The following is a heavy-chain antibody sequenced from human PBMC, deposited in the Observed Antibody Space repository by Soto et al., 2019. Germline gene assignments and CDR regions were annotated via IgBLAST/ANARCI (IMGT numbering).Heavy chain of an antibody. V-gene: IGHV4-30-4*01. J-gene: IGHJ6*02. CDR2: IYYSGST. Sequence: QVQLQESGPGLVKPSQTLSLTCTVSGGSISSGDYYWSWIRQPPGKGLEWIGYIYYSGSTYYNPSLKSRVTISVDTSKNQFSLKLSSVXXXXXXXXXXXXXXXXXXXXXXXXYYYYGMDVWGQGTTVTVSS. CDR1: GGSISSGDYY. CDR3: XXXXXXXXXXXXXXYYYYGMDV.